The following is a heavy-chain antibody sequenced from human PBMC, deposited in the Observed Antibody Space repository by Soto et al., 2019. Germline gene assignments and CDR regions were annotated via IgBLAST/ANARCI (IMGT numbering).Heavy chain of an antibody. CDR2: IYWDDDK. J-gene: IGHJ4*02. CDR1: GFSLSTSGVG. Sequence: QITLKESGPTLVKPTQTLTLTCTFSGFSLSTSGVGVGWIRQPPGKALEWLALIYWDDDKRYSPSLKSRLTITKDPSKHQVGLTMTNMDPVDTATYYCAHSGGGLPFFDYWGQGTLVTVSS. D-gene: IGHD2-15*01. V-gene: IGHV2-5*02. CDR3: AHSGGGLPFFDY.